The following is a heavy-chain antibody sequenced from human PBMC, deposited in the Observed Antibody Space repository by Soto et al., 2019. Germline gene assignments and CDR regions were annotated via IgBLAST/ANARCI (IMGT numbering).Heavy chain of an antibody. J-gene: IGHJ6*03. D-gene: IGHD3-3*01. CDR2: IYYSGST. CDR3: ARDSIRDYDLLKPGGYYYMDV. CDR1: GGSISSYY. V-gene: IGHV4-59*01. Sequence: SETLSLTCTVSGGSISSYYWSWIRQPPGKGLEWIGYIYYSGSTNYNPSLKSRVTISVDTSKNQFSLKLSSVTAADTAVYYCARDSIRDYDLLKPGGYYYMDVWGKGTTVTVSS.